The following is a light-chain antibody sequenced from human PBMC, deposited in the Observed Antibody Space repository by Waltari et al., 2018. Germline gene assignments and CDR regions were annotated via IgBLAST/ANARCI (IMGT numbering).Light chain of an antibody. J-gene: IGKJ1*01. Sequence: EIVMTQSPATLSLSPGARVSVSCRASQSVGSSFAWYQQKPGQAPRLLIYAASSRTTGTPDRFSGSGSGTDFTLTISRLEPEDVAVYYCLQRSNWPRTFGQGTKVEIK. CDR2: AAS. CDR1: QSVGSS. CDR3: LQRSNWPRT. V-gene: IGKV3-15*01.